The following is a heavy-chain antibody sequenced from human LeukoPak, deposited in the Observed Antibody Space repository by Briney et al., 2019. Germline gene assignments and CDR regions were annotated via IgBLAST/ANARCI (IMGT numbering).Heavy chain of an antibody. CDR2: IYSGGST. J-gene: IGHJ4*02. D-gene: IGHD4-11*01. CDR1: GFTVSSNY. CDR3: AKDAQRGFDYSNSLQY. Sequence: GGSLRLSCAASGFTVSSNYMTWVRQAPGKGLEWVSVIYSGGSTYYADSVKGRFTISRDDSEKTAYLQMNSLRPEDTGVYYCAKDAQRGFDYSNSLQYWGPGTPVTVST. V-gene: IGHV3-53*01.